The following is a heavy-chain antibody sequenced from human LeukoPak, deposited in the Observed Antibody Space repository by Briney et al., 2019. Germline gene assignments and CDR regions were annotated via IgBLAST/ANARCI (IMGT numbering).Heavy chain of an antibody. CDR1: GLTFRSYA. Sequence: GGSLRLSCAASGLTFRSYAMSWVRQAPGKGLEWVSAISGSGGSTYYADPEKGRFTISRDNSKNTLYLQMNSLRAEDTAVYYCAKDLSSNYYDSSGYYAGFYFDYWGQGTLVTVSS. V-gene: IGHV3-23*01. CDR3: AKDLSSNYYDSSGYYAGFYFDY. CDR2: ISGSGGST. D-gene: IGHD3-22*01. J-gene: IGHJ4*02.